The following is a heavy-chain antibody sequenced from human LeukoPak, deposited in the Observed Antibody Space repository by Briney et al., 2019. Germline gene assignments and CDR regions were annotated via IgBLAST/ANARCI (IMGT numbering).Heavy chain of an antibody. CDR2: IYTSGST. CDR1: GGSISSGSYY. Sequence: PSETLSLTCTVSGGSISSGSYYWSWIRQPAGKGLEWIGRIYTSGSTNYNPSLKSRVTISVDTSKNQFSLKLSSVTAADTAVYYCAREHYGDYSYPFDYWGQGTLVTVSS. D-gene: IGHD4-17*01. J-gene: IGHJ4*02. V-gene: IGHV4-61*02. CDR3: AREHYGDYSYPFDY.